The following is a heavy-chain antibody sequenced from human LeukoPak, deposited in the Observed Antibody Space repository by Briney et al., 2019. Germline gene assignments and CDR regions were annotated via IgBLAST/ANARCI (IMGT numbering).Heavy chain of an antibody. D-gene: IGHD1-14*01. V-gene: IGHV1-18*01. CDR1: GYSFTSYG. J-gene: IGHJ4*02. CDR3: ARAPPGLTFGPGDY. CDR2: ISGYDGYA. Sequence: ASVKVSCKASGYSFTSYGMTWVRQAPGQGLVWMGWISGYDGYAKYVENLQGRVTLTIDTSTTTAYMEMRSLGSDDTAVYSCARAPPGLTFGPGDYWGQGSLVIVSS.